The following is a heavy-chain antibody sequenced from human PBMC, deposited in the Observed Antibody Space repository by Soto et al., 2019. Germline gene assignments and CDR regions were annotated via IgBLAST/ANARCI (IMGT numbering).Heavy chain of an antibody. J-gene: IGHJ4*02. CDR2: ISYSGYT. V-gene: IGHV4-59*01. D-gene: IGHD3-22*01. CDR3: SRVISGYLFDY. Sequence: QVQLQASGPGLVKPSETLSLTCTVSGGTISSYYWTWIRQPPGKELEYIGHISYSGYTNYNPSLKGRVTISLDTSKNQFSLKLSSVTAADTAVYYCSRVISGYLFDYWGQGILVTVSS. CDR1: GGTISSYY.